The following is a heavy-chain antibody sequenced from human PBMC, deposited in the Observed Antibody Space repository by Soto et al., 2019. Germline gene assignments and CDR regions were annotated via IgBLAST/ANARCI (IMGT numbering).Heavy chain of an antibody. J-gene: IGHJ6*02. Sequence: SETLSLTCTVSGGSMSSSSYYWGWIRQPPGKGLEWIGSIYYSGSTYYNPSLKSRVTISVDTSKNQFSLKLSSVTAADTAVYYCARLAYCGGDCYSPSHYYYYGMDVWGQGTTVTVSS. V-gene: IGHV4-39*01. D-gene: IGHD2-21*02. CDR3: ARLAYCGGDCYSPSHYYYYGMDV. CDR1: GGSMSSSSYY. CDR2: IYYSGST.